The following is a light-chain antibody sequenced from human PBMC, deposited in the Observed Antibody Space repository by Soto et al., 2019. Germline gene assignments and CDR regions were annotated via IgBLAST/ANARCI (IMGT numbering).Light chain of an antibody. V-gene: IGLV2-11*01. J-gene: IGLJ3*02. CDR1: SSDVGGNNY. CDR3: CSSAGTYTSV. Sequence: QSALTQPRSVTGYPGQSVAISCTGTSSDVGGNNYVSWYQQHPGKAPKLMISDVSKRPSGVPDRFSGSKSGNTASLTISGLQAEDEADYYCCSSAGTYTSVFGGGTKLTVL. CDR2: DVS.